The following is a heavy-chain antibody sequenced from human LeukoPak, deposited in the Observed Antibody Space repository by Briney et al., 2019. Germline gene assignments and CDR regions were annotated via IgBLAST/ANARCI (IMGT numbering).Heavy chain of an antibody. D-gene: IGHD3-3*01. CDR3: AKDPVYGSGQSHPSDY. Sequence: GGSLRLSCAASGFTFSSYSMNWVRQAPGKGLEWVSYISSSSSTIYYADSVKGRFTISRDNAKNSLYLQMNSLRAEDTAVYYCAKDPVYGSGQSHPSDYWGQGTLVTVSS. CDR1: GFTFSSYS. J-gene: IGHJ4*02. CDR2: ISSSSSTI. V-gene: IGHV3-48*01.